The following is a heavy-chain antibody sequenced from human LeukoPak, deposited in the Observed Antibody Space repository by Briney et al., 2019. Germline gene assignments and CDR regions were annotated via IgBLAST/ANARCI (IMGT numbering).Heavy chain of an antibody. CDR1: GFTFSSYA. D-gene: IGHD3-22*01. Sequence: QPGGSLRLSCAASGFTFSSYAMSWVRQAPGKGLEWVSTISGSGGSTYYADSVKGRFTISRDNSKNTLYLQMNSLRAEDTAVYYCAKGYYDSSGLSSWGQGTLVTVSS. CDR2: ISGSGGST. V-gene: IGHV3-23*01. J-gene: IGHJ5*02. CDR3: AKGYYDSSGLSS.